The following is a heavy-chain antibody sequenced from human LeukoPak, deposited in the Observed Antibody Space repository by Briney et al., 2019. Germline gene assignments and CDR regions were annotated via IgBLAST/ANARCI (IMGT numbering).Heavy chain of an antibody. CDR1: GFTLPGHT. CDR3: AKGPNPLYDFWTGYK. Sequence: PGGSLRLSCAASGFTLPGHTMTWLRQAPGKGLEWVSIIGGRDDKTYYADSVKGLFTISRDNPRNILHLQLNSLRAEDTAVYYCAKGPNPLYDFWTGYKWGQGTLVTVSS. CDR2: IGGRDDKT. V-gene: IGHV3-23*01. D-gene: IGHD3-3*01. J-gene: IGHJ4*02.